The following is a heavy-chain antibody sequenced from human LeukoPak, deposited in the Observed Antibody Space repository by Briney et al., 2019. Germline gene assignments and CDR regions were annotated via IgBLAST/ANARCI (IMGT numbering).Heavy chain of an antibody. D-gene: IGHD5-24*01. J-gene: IGHJ4*02. V-gene: IGHV4-59*08. Sequence: SETLSLTCTVSGGSISSYYWSWIRQPPGKGLEWIGYIYYSGSTNYNPSLKSRVTISVDTSKNQFSLKLSSVTAADTAVYYCARLLVEMATKSWYFDYWGQGTLVTVSS. CDR1: GGSISSYY. CDR3: ARLLVEMATKSWYFDY. CDR2: IYYSGST.